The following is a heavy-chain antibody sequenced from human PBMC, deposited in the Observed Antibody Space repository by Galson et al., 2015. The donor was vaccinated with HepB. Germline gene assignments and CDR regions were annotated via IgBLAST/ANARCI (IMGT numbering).Heavy chain of an antibody. J-gene: IGHJ4*02. CDR2: INPSGGST. Sequence: SVKVSCKASGYTFTSYYMNWVRQAPGQGLEWMGIINPSGGSTSYAQKFQGRVTMTRDTSTSTVYMELSSLRSEDTAVYYCAREVIAVADLGYWGQGTLVTVSS. V-gene: IGHV1-46*03. CDR3: AREVIAVADLGY. D-gene: IGHD6-19*01. CDR1: GYTFTSYY.